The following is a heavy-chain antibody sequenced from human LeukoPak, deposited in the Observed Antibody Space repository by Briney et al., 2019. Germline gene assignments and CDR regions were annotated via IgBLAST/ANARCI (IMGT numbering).Heavy chain of an antibody. V-gene: IGHV3-15*01. J-gene: IGHJ4*02. Sequence: GSLRLSCAASGFTFNNAWMSWVRQAPGKGLEWVGRIRSKTDGGTTDYAAPVKGRFTISRDDSKNTLYLQMNSLRAEDTAVYYCAKRNYYDSSGYSYFYYFDYWGQGTLVTVSS. CDR1: GFTFNNAW. CDR2: IRSKTDGGTT. D-gene: IGHD3-22*01. CDR3: AKRNYYDSSGYSYFYYFDY.